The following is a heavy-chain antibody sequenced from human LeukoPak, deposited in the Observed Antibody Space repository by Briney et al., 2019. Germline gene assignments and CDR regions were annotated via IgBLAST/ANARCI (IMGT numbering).Heavy chain of an antibody. Sequence: PSETLSLTCTVSGGSISSYYWSWIRQPPGKGLEWIGYIYYSGSTNYNPSLKSRVTISVDTSKNQFSLKLSSVTAADTAVYYCARTYYDILTGSHPQVVDYWGQGTLVTVSS. V-gene: IGHV4-59*12. CDR2: IYYSGST. CDR1: GGSISSYY. CDR3: ARTYYDILTGSHPQVVDY. D-gene: IGHD3-9*01. J-gene: IGHJ4*02.